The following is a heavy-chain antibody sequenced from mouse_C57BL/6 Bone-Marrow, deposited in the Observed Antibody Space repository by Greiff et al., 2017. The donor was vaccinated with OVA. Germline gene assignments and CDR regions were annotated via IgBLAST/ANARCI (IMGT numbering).Heavy chain of an antibody. CDR3: ARHRGAWDDAMDY. V-gene: IGHV5-12*01. D-gene: IGHD4-1*01. Sequence: EVMLVESGGGLVQPGGSLKLSCAASGFTFSDYYMYWVRQTPEKRLEWVAYISNGGGSTYYPDTVKGRFTISRDNAKNTLDLQMLRLKSEDTAMYYCARHRGAWDDAMDYWGQGTSVTVSS. CDR1: GFTFSDYY. CDR2: ISNGGGST. J-gene: IGHJ4*01.